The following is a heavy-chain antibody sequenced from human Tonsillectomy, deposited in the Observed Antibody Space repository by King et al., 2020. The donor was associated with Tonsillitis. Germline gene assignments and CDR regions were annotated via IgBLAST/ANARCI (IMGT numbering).Heavy chain of an antibody. D-gene: IGHD1-7*01. J-gene: IGHJ4*02. V-gene: IGHV5-51*01. CDR1: GYSFTSYW. Sequence: VQLVESGAEVKKPGESLKISCKGSGYSFTSYWIGWVRQMPGKGLEWMGIIYPGDSDTRYSPSFQGQVTISVDKFISTAYLQWSSLKASDTAMYYCASSVRITGTSFDYWGQGTLVTVSS. CDR3: ASSVRITGTSFDY. CDR2: IYPGDSDT.